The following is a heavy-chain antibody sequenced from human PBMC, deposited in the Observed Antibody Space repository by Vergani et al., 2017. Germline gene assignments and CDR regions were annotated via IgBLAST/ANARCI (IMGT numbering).Heavy chain of an antibody. V-gene: IGHV3-43D*03. J-gene: IGHJ4*02. CDR2: ISWDGGST. Sequence: EVQLVESGGVVVQPGGSLRLSCAASGFTFDDSAMHWVRQAPGKGLEWVSLISWDGGSTYYADSVKGRFTISRDNSKNSLYLQMNSLRAEDTALYYCAKDSSSWYGYLDYWGQGTLVTVSS. CDR1: GFTFDDSA. CDR3: AKDSSSWYGYLDY. D-gene: IGHD6-13*01.